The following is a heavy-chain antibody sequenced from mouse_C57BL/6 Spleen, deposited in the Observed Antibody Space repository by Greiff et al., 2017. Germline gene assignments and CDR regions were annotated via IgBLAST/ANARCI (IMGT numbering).Heavy chain of an antibody. V-gene: IGHV1-15*01. D-gene: IGHD1-3*01. CDR3: TRPKAVATPDAMDY. CDR1: GYTFTDYE. Sequence: VQLQQSGAELVRPGASVTLSCKASGYTFTDYEMHWVKQTPVHGLEWIGAIDPETGGTAYNQKFKGKAILTADKSSSTAYMELRSLTSADSAVYYCTRPKAVATPDAMDYWGQGTSVTVSS. J-gene: IGHJ4*01. CDR2: IDPETGGT.